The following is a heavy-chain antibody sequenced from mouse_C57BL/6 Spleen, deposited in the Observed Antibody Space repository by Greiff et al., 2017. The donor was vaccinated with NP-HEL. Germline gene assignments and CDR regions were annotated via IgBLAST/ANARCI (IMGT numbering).Heavy chain of an antibody. D-gene: IGHD2-5*01. V-gene: IGHV1-82*01. Sequence: VQLQQSGPELVKPGASVKISCKASGYAFSSSWMNWVKQRPGKGLEWIGRIYPGDGDTNYNGKFKGKATLTADKSSSTAYMQLSSLTSEDSAVYFCARSGYSNYLGGFFDYWGQGTTLTVSS. CDR1: GYAFSSSW. J-gene: IGHJ2*01. CDR3: ARSGYSNYLGGFFDY. CDR2: IYPGDGDT.